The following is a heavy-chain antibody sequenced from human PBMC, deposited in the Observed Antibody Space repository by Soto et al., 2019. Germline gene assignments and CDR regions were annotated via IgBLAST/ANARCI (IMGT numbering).Heavy chain of an antibody. Sequence: QVQLQESGPGLVKPSETLSLACTVSVGSISSYYWSWIRQPPGKGLEWIGYIYYSGSTNYNPSLKSRVTISVDTSKNQFSLKLSSVTAADTAVYYCARAYSGSYSGYYGMDVWGQGTTVTVSS. CDR3: ARAYSGSYSGYYGMDV. V-gene: IGHV4-59*01. CDR1: VGSISSYY. D-gene: IGHD1-26*01. CDR2: IYYSGST. J-gene: IGHJ6*02.